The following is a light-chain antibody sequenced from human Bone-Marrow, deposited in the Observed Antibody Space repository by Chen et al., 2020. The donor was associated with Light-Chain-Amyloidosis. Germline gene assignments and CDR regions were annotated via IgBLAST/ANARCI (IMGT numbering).Light chain of an antibody. CDR3: QVWDRGSDRPV. CDR2: DDS. Sequence: SYVLTQPSSVSVAPGQTATIACGGNNIGSTSVHWYQQTPGQAPLLVGYDDSDRPSGIPERLSGSHSGNTTTLTISGVEAGDEADYYCQVWDRGSDRPVFGGGTQLTVL. CDR1: NIGSTS. J-gene: IGLJ3*02. V-gene: IGLV3-21*02.